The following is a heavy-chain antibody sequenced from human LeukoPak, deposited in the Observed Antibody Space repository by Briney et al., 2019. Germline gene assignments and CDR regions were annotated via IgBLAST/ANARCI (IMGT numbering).Heavy chain of an antibody. J-gene: IGHJ6*04. V-gene: IGHV3-48*03. CDR3: AELGITMIGGV. CDR1: GLSFSSYE. Sequence: GGSLRLSCAASGLSFSSYEMNWVRQAPGKGLEWVSYISSSGSTIYYADSVKGRFTISRDNAKNSLYLQMNSLRAEDTAVYYCAELGITMIGGVWGKGTTVTISS. D-gene: IGHD3-10*02. CDR2: ISSSGSTI.